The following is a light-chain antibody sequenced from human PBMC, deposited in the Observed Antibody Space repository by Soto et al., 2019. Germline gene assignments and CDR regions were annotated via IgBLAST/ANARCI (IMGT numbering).Light chain of an antibody. CDR3: CSYAGVRTFV. CDR1: NTNLGDYDL. Sequence: QSALTQPASVSGSPGQSIAISCTGTNTNLGDYDLVSWFQQRPGKAPQLLIYEVTRRPSGVSDRFSGSKSGNTASLTISGLQAEDVANYYCCSYAGVRTFVFGTGTMLTVL. V-gene: IGLV2-23*02. J-gene: IGLJ1*01. CDR2: EVT.